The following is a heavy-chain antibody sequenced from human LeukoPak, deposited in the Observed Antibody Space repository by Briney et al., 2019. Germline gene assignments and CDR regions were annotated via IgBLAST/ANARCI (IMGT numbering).Heavy chain of an antibody. CDR3: VRGYYAGRGHHFEY. V-gene: IGHV3-33*01. Sequence: PGKSLRLSCATSGFTFSGCGMHWVRQAPGKGLEWVTVIWSDGSNKYYADSVKGRFTISRDNSKNTLYLQMNSLRAEDTAVYYCVRGYYAGRGHHFEYWGQGTLVTVSS. D-gene: IGHD3-22*01. J-gene: IGHJ4*02. CDR2: IWSDGSNK. CDR1: GFTFSGCG.